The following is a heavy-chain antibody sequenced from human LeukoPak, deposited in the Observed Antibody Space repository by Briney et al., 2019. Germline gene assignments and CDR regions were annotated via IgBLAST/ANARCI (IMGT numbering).Heavy chain of an antibody. CDR3: GRGKVWSRTYFDF. J-gene: IGHJ4*02. CDR2: INHFGNEE. D-gene: IGHD1-26*01. CDR1: GFTFSSHW. V-gene: IGHV3-7*01. Sequence: GGSLRLSCAASGFTFSSHWMTWVRQAPGKGLEWVANINHFGNEEYYVDSVKGRFTISRDNAKNSLYLQMNSLRAEDTAVYYCGRGKVWSRTYFDFWGQETLVTVSS.